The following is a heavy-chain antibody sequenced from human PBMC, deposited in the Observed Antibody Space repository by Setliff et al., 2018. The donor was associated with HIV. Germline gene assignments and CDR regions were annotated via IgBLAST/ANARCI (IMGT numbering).Heavy chain of an antibody. CDR3: ARDAERGYSYGYDY. Sequence: SETLSLTCAVSGYSISSDYYWAWIRQPPGKGLEWIATIYHSGTTFHNPSLKSRVSMSVDTSKNQFSLKLSSVTAADTAVYYCARDAERGYSYGYDYWGQGTLVTVSS. CDR1: GYSISSDYY. V-gene: IGHV4-38-2*02. D-gene: IGHD5-18*01. CDR2: IYHSGTT. J-gene: IGHJ4*02.